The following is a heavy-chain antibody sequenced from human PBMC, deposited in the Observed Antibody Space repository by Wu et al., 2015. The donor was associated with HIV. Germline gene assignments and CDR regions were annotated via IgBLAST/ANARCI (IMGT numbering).Heavy chain of an antibody. CDR3: ARDWDQYYDSSGVLDY. D-gene: IGHD3-22*01. V-gene: IGHV1-18*01. CDR2: ISAYNGNT. J-gene: IGHJ4*02. CDR1: GYTFTSYG. Sequence: QVQLVQSGAEVKKPGASVKVSCKASGYTFTSYGISWVRQAPGQGLEWMGWISAYNGNTNYAQELQGRVTMTTDTSTSTAYMELRSLRSDDTAVYYCARDWDQYYDSSGVLDYWGQGTLVTVSS.